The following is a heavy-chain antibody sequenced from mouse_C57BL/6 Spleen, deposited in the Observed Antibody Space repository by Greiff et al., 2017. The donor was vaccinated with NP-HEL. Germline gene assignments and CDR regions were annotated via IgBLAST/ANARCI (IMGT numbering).Heavy chain of an antibody. J-gene: IGHJ4*01. CDR3: ARHNPHDGYYAMDY. CDR2: ISGGGGNT. D-gene: IGHD2-3*01. Sequence: EVQLVESGGGLVKPGGSLKLSCAASGFTFSSYTMSWVRQTPEKRLEWVATISGGGGNTYYPDSVKGRFTISRDNAKNTLYLQMSSLRSEDTALYYCARHNPHDGYYAMDYWGQGTSVTVSS. CDR1: GFTFSSYT. V-gene: IGHV5-9*01.